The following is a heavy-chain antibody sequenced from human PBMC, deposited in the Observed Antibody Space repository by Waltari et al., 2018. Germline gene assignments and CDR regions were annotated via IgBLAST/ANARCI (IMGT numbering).Heavy chain of an antibody. CDR3: ATGLSVVVGFDY. CDR1: GYTLTEFS. V-gene: IGHV1-24*01. J-gene: IGHJ4*02. Sequence: QVQLVQSGAEVKKPGASVKVSCKVSGYTLTEFSIDWVRQAPGKGLEWMGTFNPEDDETIFAKKFQGRVTMTEDTSTDTAYMELSSLRSEDTAVYYCATGLSVVVGFDYWGQGTLVTVSS. CDR2: FNPEDDET. D-gene: IGHD2-15*01.